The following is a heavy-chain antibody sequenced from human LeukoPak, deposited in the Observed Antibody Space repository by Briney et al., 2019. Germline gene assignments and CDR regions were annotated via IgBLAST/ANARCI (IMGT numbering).Heavy chain of an antibody. CDR3: ARGSGSRIAVAGTKGYNAY. CDR2: MNPNSGNT. J-gene: IGHJ4*02. Sequence: ASVKVSCKASGYTFTSYDINWVRQATGQVLEWMGWMNPNSGNTGYAQKFQGRVTMTRNTSISTAYMELSSLRSEDTAVYYCARGSGSRIAVAGTKGYNAYWGQGTLVTVSS. V-gene: IGHV1-8*01. D-gene: IGHD6-19*01. CDR1: GYTFTSYD.